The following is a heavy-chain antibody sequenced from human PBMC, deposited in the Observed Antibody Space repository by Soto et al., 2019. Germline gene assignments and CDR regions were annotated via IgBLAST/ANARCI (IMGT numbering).Heavy chain of an antibody. CDR1: AYTFTSYG. D-gene: IGHD1-26*01. V-gene: IGHV1-18*01. Sequence: GASVKVSCKASAYTFTSYGISWVRQAPGQGLEWMGWISAYNGNTNYAQKLQGRVTMTTDTSTSTAYMELRSLRSDDTAVYYCARDRRSPLYYYYGMDVWGQGTTVTVSS. CDR2: ISAYNGNT. J-gene: IGHJ6*02. CDR3: ARDRRSPLYYYYGMDV.